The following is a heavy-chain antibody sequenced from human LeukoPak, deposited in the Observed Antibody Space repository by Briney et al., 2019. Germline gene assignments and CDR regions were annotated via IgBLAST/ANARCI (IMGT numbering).Heavy chain of an antibody. CDR1: GGSISSYY. CDR2: IYTSGTT. Sequence: SETLSLTCTVSGGSISSYYWSWIRQPAGKGLEWIGRIYTSGTTHYNPSLKSRVTMSVDTSKNQFSLKLSSVTAADTAVYYCARARFGVAAPGWYYYYYMDVWGKGTTVTVSS. V-gene: IGHV4-4*07. D-gene: IGHD3-10*01. J-gene: IGHJ6*03. CDR3: ARARFGVAAPGWYYYYYMDV.